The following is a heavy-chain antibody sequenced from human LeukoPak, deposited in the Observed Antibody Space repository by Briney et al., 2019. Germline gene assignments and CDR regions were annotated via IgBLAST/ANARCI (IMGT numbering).Heavy chain of an antibody. CDR3: AKADYGDSPFDP. V-gene: IGHV3-30*18. CDR1: GFTFSSYG. J-gene: IGHJ5*02. CDR2: ISYDGSNK. D-gene: IGHD4-17*01. Sequence: GGSLGLSCAASGFTFSSYGMHWVRQAPGKGLEWVAVISYDGSNKYYADSVKGRFTISRDNSKNTLYLQMNSLRAEDTAVYYCAKADYGDSPFDPWGQGTLVTVSS.